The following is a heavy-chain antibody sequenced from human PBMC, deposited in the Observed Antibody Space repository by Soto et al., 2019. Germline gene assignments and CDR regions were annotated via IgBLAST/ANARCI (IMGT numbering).Heavy chain of an antibody. Sequence: GGSLRLSCAASGFTYSSYAMSWVRQAPGKGPEWVSAISGSGGSTYYADSVKGRFTISRDNSKNTLYLQMNSLRAEDTAVYYCSKDAQYYYDSSGYYPLFDYWGQGTLVTVSS. CDR2: ISGSGGST. CDR1: GFTYSSYA. D-gene: IGHD3-22*01. V-gene: IGHV3-23*01. J-gene: IGHJ4*02. CDR3: SKDAQYYYDSSGYYPLFDY.